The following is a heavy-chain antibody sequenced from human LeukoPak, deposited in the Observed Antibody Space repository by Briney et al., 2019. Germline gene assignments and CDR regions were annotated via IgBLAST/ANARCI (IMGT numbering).Heavy chain of an antibody. D-gene: IGHD6-19*01. J-gene: IGHJ4*02. V-gene: IGHV3-9*01. CDR1: GFTFDDYA. CDR2: ISWNSGSI. Sequence: GGSLRLSCAASGFTFDDYAMHWVRQAPGKGLEWVSGISWNSGSIGYADSVKGRFTISRDNAKNSLYLQMNSLRAEDTAVYYCARDRGWYLDYWGQGTLVTVSS. CDR3: ARDRGWYLDY.